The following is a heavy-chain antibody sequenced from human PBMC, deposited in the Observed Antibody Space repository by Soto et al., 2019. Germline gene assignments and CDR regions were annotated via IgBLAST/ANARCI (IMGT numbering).Heavy chain of an antibody. CDR1: GGSISSSSYY. CDR2: IYYSGST. D-gene: IGHD2-15*01. V-gene: IGHV4-39*01. Sequence: QLQLQESGPGLVKPSETLYLTCTVSGGSISSSSYYWGWSRQPPGKGLEWIGSIYYSGSTYYNPSLKSRVTISEDTSKHQFSLKLSSVTAADTAVYYCARHRCSGGSCYEYFQHWGQGTLVTVSS. CDR3: ARHRCSGGSCYEYFQH. J-gene: IGHJ1*01.